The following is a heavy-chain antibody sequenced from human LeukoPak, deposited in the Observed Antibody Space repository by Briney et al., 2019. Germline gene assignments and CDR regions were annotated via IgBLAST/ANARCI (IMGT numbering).Heavy chain of an antibody. CDR2: IQYSGSP. Sequence: SETLSLTCTVSGGSVSSGDHYWSCIPQPPGKGLEYIGNIQYSGSPNYNPSRESRVTFSVDTPKNQCSLRLSSVTAADTAVYHCARGRGWGYGVDYWGQGTLVTVSS. CDR1: GGSVSSGDHY. J-gene: IGHJ4*02. CDR3: ARGRGWGYGVDY. V-gene: IGHV4-61*08. D-gene: IGHD4/OR15-4a*01.